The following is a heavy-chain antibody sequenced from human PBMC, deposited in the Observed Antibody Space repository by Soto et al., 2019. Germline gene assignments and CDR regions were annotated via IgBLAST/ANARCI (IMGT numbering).Heavy chain of an antibody. V-gene: IGHV3-23*01. CDR2: ISASADIT. CDR1: GFTFSAYA. CDR3: AEVSGGVGSGGSWGSFGS. D-gene: IGHD3-10*01. J-gene: IGHJ5*01. Sequence: EVQVLESGGDLVQPGGSLRLSCAASGFTFSAYAMTWVRQAPGKGLEWISAISASADITYYADSVKGRFTISRDNSSNEMYLQMGRLRAADTAVYYWAEVSGGVGSGGSWGSFGSWGQGTLVTVSS.